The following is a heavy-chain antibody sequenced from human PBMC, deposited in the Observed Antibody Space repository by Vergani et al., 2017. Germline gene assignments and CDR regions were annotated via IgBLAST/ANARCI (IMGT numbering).Heavy chain of an antibody. V-gene: IGHV4-61*02. D-gene: IGHD3-9*01. CDR1: GGSISSGSYY. J-gene: IGHJ4*02. CDR2: IYRTGRT. CDR3: ARRSGIVYDIFSGTQYFFDF. Sequence: QVQLQESGPGLVKPSQTLSLTCTVSGGSISSGSYYWSWIRQPAGKGLEWIGRIYRTGRTHFNPSLKSRVTISVDTSNNPFSLRLNSLTAADTAVYYCARRSGIVYDIFSGTQYFFDFWGQGTLVTVSS.